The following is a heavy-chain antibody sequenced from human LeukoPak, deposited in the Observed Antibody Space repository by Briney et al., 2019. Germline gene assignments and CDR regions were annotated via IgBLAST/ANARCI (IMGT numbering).Heavy chain of an antibody. CDR1: GYTFTGYY. J-gene: IGHJ6*03. V-gene: IGHV1-2*02. Sequence: ASVKVSCKASGYTFTGYYMHWVRQAPGQGLEWMGWINPNSGGTNYAQKFQGRVTMTRDTSISTAYMELSRLRSDDTAVYYCARGVATTNLPQYYYYMDVWGEGTTVTVSS. D-gene: IGHD5-12*01. CDR3: ARGVATTNLPQYYYYMDV. CDR2: INPNSGGT.